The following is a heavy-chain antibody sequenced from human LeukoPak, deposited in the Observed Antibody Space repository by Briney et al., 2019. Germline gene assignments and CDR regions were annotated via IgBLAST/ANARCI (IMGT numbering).Heavy chain of an antibody. CDR1: GGSFSGYY. Sequence: PSETLSLTCAVYGGSFSGYYWSWIRQPPGKGLEWIGEINHSGSTNYNPSLKSRVTISVDTSKNQFSLKLSSVTAADTAVYYCARDLYSSSWYPYYFDYWGQGTLVTVSS. D-gene: IGHD6-13*01. CDR2: INHSGST. CDR3: ARDLYSSSWYPYYFDY. V-gene: IGHV4-34*01. J-gene: IGHJ4*02.